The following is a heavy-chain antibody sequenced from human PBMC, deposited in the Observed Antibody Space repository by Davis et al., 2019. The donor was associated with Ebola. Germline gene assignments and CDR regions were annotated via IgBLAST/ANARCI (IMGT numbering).Heavy chain of an antibody. CDR3: ARELAMSGSTGFDY. D-gene: IGHD3-9*01. CDR2: IIPIFGTA. J-gene: IGHJ4*02. Sequence: SVQVSCKASGGTFSSYAISWVRQAPGQGLEWMGGIIPIFGTANYAQKFQGRVTITADESTSTAYMELSSLRSEDTAVYYCARELAMSGSTGFDYWGQGTLVTVSS. CDR1: GGTFSSYA. V-gene: IGHV1-69*13.